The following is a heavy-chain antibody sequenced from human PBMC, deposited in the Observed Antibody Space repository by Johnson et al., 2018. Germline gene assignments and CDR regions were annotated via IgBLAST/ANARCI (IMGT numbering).Heavy chain of an antibody. CDR3: AKVNRVLIFYYGMDV. CDR2: ISWNSGNI. V-gene: IGHV3-9*01. CDR1: GFTFDDYA. J-gene: IGHJ6*02. Sequence: VQLVQSGGGLVQPGRSLRLSCAASGFTFDDYAMHWVRQAPGKGLAWISGISWNSGNIGYADSVKGRFTISRDNAKNSLYLQLNSLRAEDTALYYCAKVNRVLIFYYGMDVWGQGTTVTVSS. D-gene: IGHD1-14*01.